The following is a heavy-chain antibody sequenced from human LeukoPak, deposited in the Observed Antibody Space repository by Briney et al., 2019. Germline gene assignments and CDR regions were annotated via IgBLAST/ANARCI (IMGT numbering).Heavy chain of an antibody. D-gene: IGHD3-10*01. CDR3: ATDGMVRGPDAWFDS. J-gene: IGHJ5*01. V-gene: IGHV4-4*09. Sequence: SETLSLTCTVSGGSISSYYWSWIRQPLGKGLEWIGYIYNSGRINYNPSLKSRVTISVDTSKNQFSLKLSSVTAADTAVYYCATDGMVRGPDAWFDSWGQGTLVTVSS. CDR2: IYNSGRI. CDR1: GGSISSYY.